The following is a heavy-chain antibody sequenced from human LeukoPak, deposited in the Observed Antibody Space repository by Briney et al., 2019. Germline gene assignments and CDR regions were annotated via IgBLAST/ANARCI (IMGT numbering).Heavy chain of an antibody. CDR2: ISSSSSYI. CDR1: GFTFSSYS. CDR3: ARGPTPYSSGYGY. V-gene: IGHV3-21*01. Sequence: SGGSLRLSCAASGFTFSSYSMNWVRQAPGKGLEWVSSISSSSSYIYYADSVKGRFTISRDNAKNSLYLQMNSLRAEDTAVYYCARGPTPYSSGYGYWGQGTLVTVSS. D-gene: IGHD6-19*01. J-gene: IGHJ4*02.